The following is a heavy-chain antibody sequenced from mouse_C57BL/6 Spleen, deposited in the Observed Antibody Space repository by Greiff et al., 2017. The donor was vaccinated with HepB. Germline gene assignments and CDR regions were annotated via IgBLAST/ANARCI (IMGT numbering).Heavy chain of an antibody. CDR2: ISDGGSYT. V-gene: IGHV5-4*01. Sequence: EVKVVESGGGLVKPGGSLKLSCAASGFTFSSYAMSWVRQTPEKRLEWVATISDGGSYTYYPDNVKGRFTISRDNAKNNLYLQMSHLKSEDTAMYYCAREYDYDEVFAYWGQGTLVTVSA. D-gene: IGHD2-4*01. J-gene: IGHJ3*01. CDR1: GFTFSSYA. CDR3: AREYDYDEVFAY.